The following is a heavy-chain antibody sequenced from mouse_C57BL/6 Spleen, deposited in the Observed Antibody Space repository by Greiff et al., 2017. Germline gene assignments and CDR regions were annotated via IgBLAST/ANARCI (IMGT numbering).Heavy chain of an antibody. CDR3: TRDDGSSYGYFGV. CDR2: IDPETGGT. CDR1: GYTFTDYE. Sequence: VKLMESGAELVRPGASVTLSCKASGYTFTDYEMHWVKQTPVHGLEWIGAIDPETGGTAYNQKFKGKAILTAEKSSSTAYMELRSLTSEDSAVYYWTRDDGSSYGYFGVWNTGTTVTVSS. J-gene: IGHJ1*03. D-gene: IGHD1-1*01. V-gene: IGHV1-15*01.